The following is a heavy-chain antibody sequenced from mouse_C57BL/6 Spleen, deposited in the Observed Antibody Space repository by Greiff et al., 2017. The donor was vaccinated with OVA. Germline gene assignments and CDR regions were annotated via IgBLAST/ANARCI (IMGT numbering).Heavy chain of an antibody. V-gene: IGHV2-2*01. Sequence: VQLQQSGPGLVQPSQSLSITCTVSGFSLTSYGVHWVRQSPGKGLEWLGVIWSGGSTDYDAAFISRLSISKDNSKSQVFFKMNSLQADDTAIYFCDRPLYVPCDMDYWGKGTTVTVPT. J-gene: IGHJ4*01. CDR1: GFSLTSYG. CDR2: IWSGGST. CDR3: DRPLYVPCDMDY. D-gene: IGHD2-12*01.